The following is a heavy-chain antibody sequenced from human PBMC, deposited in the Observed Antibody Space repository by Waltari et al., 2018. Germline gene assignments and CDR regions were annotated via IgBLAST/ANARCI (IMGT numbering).Heavy chain of an antibody. V-gene: IGHV4-59*13. CDR2: IYYSRST. CDR3: ARGGQYSSGWYGFFDL. D-gene: IGHD6-19*01. J-gene: IGHJ2*01. Sequence: GKGLEWIEYIYYSRSTNYNPSPKSRVTISVDTSKNQFSLKLSSVTAADTAVYYCARGGQYSSGWYGFFDLWGRGTLVTVSS.